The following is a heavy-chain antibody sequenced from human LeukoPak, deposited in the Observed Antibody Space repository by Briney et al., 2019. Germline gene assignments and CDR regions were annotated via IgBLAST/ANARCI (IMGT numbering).Heavy chain of an antibody. Sequence: GGSLRLSCAASGFIFSSYGMHWVRQAPGKGLEWVGFIRSKAYGGTTEYAASVKGRFTISRDDSKSIAYLQVNSLKTEDTAVYYCTRVYYWGQGTLVTVSS. CDR3: TRVYY. CDR2: IRSKAYGGTT. V-gene: IGHV3-49*04. CDR1: GFIFSSYG. J-gene: IGHJ4*02.